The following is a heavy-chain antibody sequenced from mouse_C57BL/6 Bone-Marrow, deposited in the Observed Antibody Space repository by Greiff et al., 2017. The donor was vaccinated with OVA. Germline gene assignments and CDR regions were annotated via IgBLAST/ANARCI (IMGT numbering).Heavy chain of an antibody. Sequence: QVQLKQPGAELVKPGASVKMSCKASGYTFTSYWITWVKQRPGQGLEWIGDIYPGSGSTNYNEKFKSKATLTVDTSSSTAYMQLSSLTSEDSAVYYCARWGGLRRPFAYWGQGTLVTVSA. D-gene: IGHD2-4*01. CDR2: IYPGSGST. J-gene: IGHJ3*01. V-gene: IGHV1-55*01. CDR1: GYTFTSYW. CDR3: ARWGGLRRPFAY.